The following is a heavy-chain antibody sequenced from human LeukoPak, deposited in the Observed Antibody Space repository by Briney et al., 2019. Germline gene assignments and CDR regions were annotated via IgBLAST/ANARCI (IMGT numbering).Heavy chain of an antibody. CDR3: ARDPHYYDSSGYYSRAFDI. CDR2: MNPNSGNT. J-gene: IGHJ3*02. D-gene: IGHD3-22*01. Sequence: EASVKVSCKASGYTFTSYDINWVRQATGQGLEWMGWMNPNSGNTGYAQKFQGRVTITRNTSISTAYMELSSLRSEDTAVYYCARDPHYYDSSGYYSRAFDIWGQGTMVTVSS. CDR1: GYTFTSYD. V-gene: IGHV1-8*03.